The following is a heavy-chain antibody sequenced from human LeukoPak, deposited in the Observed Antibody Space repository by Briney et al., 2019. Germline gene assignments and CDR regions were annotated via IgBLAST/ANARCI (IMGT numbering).Heavy chain of an antibody. V-gene: IGHV3-23*01. D-gene: IGHD5-18*01. J-gene: IGHJ4*02. CDR2: ISGSAHKI. Sequence: GGSLRLSCVASGVTFSNYAVSWVRQAPEKGLDWVSVISGSAHKIRYADSVKGRFTISRDNSENIVYLQMNNLRAEDTAVYYCAGRVTGYSSGYVYWGQGTLVTVSS. CDR1: GVTFSNYA. CDR3: AGRVTGYSSGYVY.